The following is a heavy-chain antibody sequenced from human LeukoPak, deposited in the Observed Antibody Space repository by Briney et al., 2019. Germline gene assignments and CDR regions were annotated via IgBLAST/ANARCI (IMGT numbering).Heavy chain of an antibody. V-gene: IGHV3-7*01. J-gene: IGHJ4*02. Sequence: GESLKISCAASGFTFSSYWMSWVRQAPGKGLEWVANIKQDGSEKYYVDSVKGRFTISRDNAKNSLYLQMNSLRAEDTAVYYCATGTTVTLDYWGQGTLVTVSS. CDR2: IKQDGSEK. CDR3: ATGTTVTLDY. CDR1: GFTFSSYW. D-gene: IGHD4-17*01.